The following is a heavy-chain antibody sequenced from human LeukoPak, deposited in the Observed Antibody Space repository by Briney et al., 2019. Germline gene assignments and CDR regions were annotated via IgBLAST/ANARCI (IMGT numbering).Heavy chain of an antibody. CDR1: GYTFTSYG. CDR2: ISAYSGNT. CDR3: ARRHNYYGSGSYLDY. Sequence: ASVKVSCKASGYTFTSYGISRVRQAPGQGLEWMGWISAYSGNTNYAQKLQGRVTMTTDTSTSTAYMELRSLRSDDTAVYYCARRHNYYGSGSYLDYWGQGTLVTVSS. D-gene: IGHD3-10*01. V-gene: IGHV1-18*01. J-gene: IGHJ4*02.